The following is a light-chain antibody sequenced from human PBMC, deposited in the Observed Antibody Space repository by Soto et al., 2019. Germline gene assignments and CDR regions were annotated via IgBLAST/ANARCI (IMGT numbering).Light chain of an antibody. CDR3: QQADSFPLS. Sequence: DIQLTQSASTVSASVGDRVTITCRASQSISTYLHWYQQKPGKAPNLLIYAASTLQSGVPSRFSGSGYGTDFTLTISSLQPEDFATYYCQQADSFPLSFGGGPRWIS. CDR2: AAS. J-gene: IGKJ4*01. V-gene: IGKV1-12*01. CDR1: QSISTY.